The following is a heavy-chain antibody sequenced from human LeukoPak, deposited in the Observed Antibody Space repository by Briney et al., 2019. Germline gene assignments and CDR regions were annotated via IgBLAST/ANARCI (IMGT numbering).Heavy chain of an antibody. J-gene: IGHJ4*02. CDR3: ARHGSGWSFDY. Sequence: SETLSLTCTVSGGSISGYYWSWIRQPPGKGLEWIGYISYSGSINYNPSLKSRVSISVDTSKNQFSLNLNSVTAADTAVYYCARHGSGWSFDYWGQGTLVTVSS. D-gene: IGHD6-19*01. V-gene: IGHV4-59*08. CDR1: GGSISGYY. CDR2: ISYSGSI.